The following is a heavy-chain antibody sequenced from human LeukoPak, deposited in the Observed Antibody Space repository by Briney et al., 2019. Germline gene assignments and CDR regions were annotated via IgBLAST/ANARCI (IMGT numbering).Heavy chain of an antibody. Sequence: GASVKVSCKASGGTFSSYAISWVRQAPGQGLEWMGGIIPIFGTANYAQKFQGRVTITTDESTSTAYMELSSLRSEDTAVYYCAREPQIVVVVAATGIGAFDIWGQGTMVTVSS. CDR2: IIPIFGTA. J-gene: IGHJ3*02. CDR3: AREPQIVVVVAATGIGAFDI. V-gene: IGHV1-69*05. D-gene: IGHD2-15*01. CDR1: GGTFSSYA.